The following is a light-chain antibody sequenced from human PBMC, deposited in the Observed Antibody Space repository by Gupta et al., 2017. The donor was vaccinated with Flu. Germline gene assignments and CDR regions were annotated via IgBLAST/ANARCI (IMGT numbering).Light chain of an antibody. CDR2: ETS. Sequence: QAVVTQAPSLTVSPGGTVTLTCGSSTGAVTSSHFPYWLQQKPGQVPKTLIYETSKKHSWTPPRFSGSLLGGKAALTLSGAQPEDEDYYYCWLSDGGHRVFGGGTKLTVL. J-gene: IGLJ3*02. V-gene: IGLV7-46*01. CDR1: TGAVTSSHF. CDR3: WLSDGGHRV.